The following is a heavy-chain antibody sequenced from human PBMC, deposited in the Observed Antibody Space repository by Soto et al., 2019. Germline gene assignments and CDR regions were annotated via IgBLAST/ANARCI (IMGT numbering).Heavy chain of an antibody. D-gene: IGHD1-26*01. CDR2: ISGSGGST. V-gene: IGHV3-23*01. J-gene: IGHJ4*02. CDR1: GFTFSSYA. CDR3: AKVMTWESNFEY. Sequence: EVQLLESGGGLVQPGGSLRLSCAASGFTFSSYAMSWVRQAPGKGLEWVSAISGSGGSTYYADSVKGRFTISRDNSKNTLYLQMNSLISEDTAVYYFAKVMTWESNFEYWGQGTLVTVSS.